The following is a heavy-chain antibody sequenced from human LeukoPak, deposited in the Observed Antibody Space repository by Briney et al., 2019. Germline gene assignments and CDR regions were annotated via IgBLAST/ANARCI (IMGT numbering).Heavy chain of an antibody. D-gene: IGHD3-3*01. CDR2: INHNGNVN. Sequence: PGGSLRLSCAASGFTFSSYWMNWARQAPGKGLEWAASINHNGNVNYYVDSVKGRFTISRDNAKNSLHLQMNSLRAEDTAVYYCARTTIFGVVYAFDIWGQGTMVTVSS. J-gene: IGHJ3*02. V-gene: IGHV3-7*01. CDR3: ARTTIFGVVYAFDI. CDR1: GFTFSSYW.